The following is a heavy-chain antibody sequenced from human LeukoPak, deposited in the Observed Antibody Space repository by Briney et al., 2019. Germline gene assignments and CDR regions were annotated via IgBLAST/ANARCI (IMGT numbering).Heavy chain of an antibody. CDR2: IIPIFGTA. D-gene: IGHD3-22*01. V-gene: IGHV1-69*13. CDR3: ARADSSGYYLENWSDP. Sequence: ASVKVSCKASGGTFSSYAISWVRQAPGQGLEWMGGIIPIFGTANYAQKFQGRVTITADESTSTAYMELSSLRSEDTAVYYCARADSSGYYLENWSDPWGQGTLVTVSS. CDR1: GGTFSSYA. J-gene: IGHJ5*02.